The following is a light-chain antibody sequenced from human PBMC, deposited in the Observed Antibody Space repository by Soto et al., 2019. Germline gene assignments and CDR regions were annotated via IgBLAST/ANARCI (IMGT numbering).Light chain of an antibody. Sequence: EVVLTQSPATLSLSPGERATLSCRASQNVSSKLAWYQHKPGQAPRLLIYDTSNRATGIPARFSGSGSGTDFTLTISSLEPEDFAVYYCHQRKSWPRTFGQGTKVDIK. V-gene: IGKV3-11*01. CDR3: HQRKSWPRT. CDR2: DTS. J-gene: IGKJ1*01. CDR1: QNVSSK.